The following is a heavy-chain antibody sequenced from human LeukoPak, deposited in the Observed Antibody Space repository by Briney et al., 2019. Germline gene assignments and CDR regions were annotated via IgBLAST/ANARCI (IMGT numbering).Heavy chain of an antibody. Sequence: GGSLRLSCAASGFTFGSYEMNWVRQAPGKGLEWVSYISSSGSTIYYADSVKGRFTISRDNAKNSLYLQMNSLRAEDTAVYYCAREIAVAGTVWFDPWGQGTLVTVSS. CDR2: ISSSGSTI. D-gene: IGHD6-19*01. CDR3: AREIAVAGTVWFDP. V-gene: IGHV3-48*03. CDR1: GFTFGSYE. J-gene: IGHJ5*02.